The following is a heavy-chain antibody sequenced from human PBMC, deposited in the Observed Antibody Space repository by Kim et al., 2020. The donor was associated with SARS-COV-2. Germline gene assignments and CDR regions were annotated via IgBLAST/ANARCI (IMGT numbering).Heavy chain of an antibody. Sequence: GGSLRLSCAASGFTFDDYAMHWVRQAPGKGLEWVSGISWNSGSIGYADSVKGRFTISRDNAKNSLYLQMNSLRAEDTALYYCAKGTPHCSGGSCYSETLSRYYYYYGMDVWGQGTTVTVSS. D-gene: IGHD2-15*01. CDR3: AKGTPHCSGGSCYSETLSRYYYYYGMDV. V-gene: IGHV3-9*01. J-gene: IGHJ6*02. CDR1: GFTFDDYA. CDR2: ISWNSGSI.